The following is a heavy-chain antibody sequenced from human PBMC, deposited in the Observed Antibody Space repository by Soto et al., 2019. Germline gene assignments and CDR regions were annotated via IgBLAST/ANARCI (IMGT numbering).Heavy chain of an antibody. CDR2: INHSGST. CDR1: GGSFSGYY. V-gene: IGHV4-34*01. D-gene: IGHD5-12*01. CDR3: ARFRGLRSRGGWYYGMDV. Sequence: SETLSLTCAVYGGSFSGYYWSWIRQPPGKGLEWIGEINHSGSTNYNPSLKSRVTISVDTSKNQFSLKLSSVTAADTAVYYCARFRGLRSRGGWYYGMDVWGQGTTVTVSS. J-gene: IGHJ6*02.